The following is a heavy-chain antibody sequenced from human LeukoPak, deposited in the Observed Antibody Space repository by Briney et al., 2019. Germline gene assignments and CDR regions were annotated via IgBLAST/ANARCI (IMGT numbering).Heavy chain of an antibody. CDR1: GYTFTNYG. Sequence: ASVKVSCKASGYTFTNYGIIWVRQAPGQGLEWMGWISAYNGNTKYPRKFQGRLTMTTDTSRSTTYMELRSLRSDDTAVYYCARDGGGGYVGNYWGQGTLVTVSS. J-gene: IGHJ4*02. V-gene: IGHV1-18*01. D-gene: IGHD5-12*01. CDR2: ISAYNGNT. CDR3: ARDGGGGYVGNY.